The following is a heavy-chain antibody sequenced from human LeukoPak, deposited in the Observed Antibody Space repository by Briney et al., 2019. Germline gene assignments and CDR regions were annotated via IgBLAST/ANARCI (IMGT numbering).Heavy chain of an antibody. CDR1: GYTFTSYD. Sequence: ASVKVSCKASGYTFTSYDINWVRQATGQGLEWMGWMNPNSGNTGYAQKFQGRVTMTRNTSISTAYMELSSLRSENTAVYYCARGYSSGDDFDYWGQGTLVTVSS. D-gene: IGHD6-19*01. CDR2: MNPNSGNT. CDR3: ARGYSSGDDFDY. V-gene: IGHV1-8*01. J-gene: IGHJ4*02.